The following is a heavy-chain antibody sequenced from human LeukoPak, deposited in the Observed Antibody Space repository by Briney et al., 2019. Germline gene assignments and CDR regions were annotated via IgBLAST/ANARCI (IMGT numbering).Heavy chain of an antibody. CDR3: ARDAAAGIDY. V-gene: IGHV4-59*12. J-gene: IGHJ4*02. Sequence: SETLSLTCTVSGGSISSYHWSWIRQPPGKGLEWIGYIYYSGSTYYNPSLKSRVTISVDTSKNQFSLKLSSVTAADTAVYYCARDAAAGIDYWGQGTLVTVSS. CDR1: GGSISSYH. D-gene: IGHD6-13*01. CDR2: IYYSGST.